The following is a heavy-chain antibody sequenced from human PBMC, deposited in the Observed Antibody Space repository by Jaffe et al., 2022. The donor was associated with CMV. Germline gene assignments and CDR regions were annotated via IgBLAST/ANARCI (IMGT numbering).Heavy chain of an antibody. CDR1: GYTFTGYY. CDR3: ARGDYDSSGYYPLTFGMDV. CDR2: INPNSGGT. J-gene: IGHJ6*02. Sequence: QVQLVQSGAEVKKPGASVKVSCKASGYTFTGYYMHWVRQAPGQGLEWMGWINPNSGGTNYAQKFQGRVTMTRDTSISTAYMELSRLRSDDTAVYYCARGDYDSSGYYPLTFGMDVWGQGTTVTVSS. V-gene: IGHV1-2*02. D-gene: IGHD3-22*01.